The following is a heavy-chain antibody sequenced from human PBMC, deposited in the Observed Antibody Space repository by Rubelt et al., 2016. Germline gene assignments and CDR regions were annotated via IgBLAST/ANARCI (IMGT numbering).Heavy chain of an antibody. CDR3: ARFGDEDDVEGGCNDAFDI. CDR2: ISSSSSTL. J-gene: IGHJ3*02. D-gene: IGHD3-16*01. CDR1: GFTFSSYS. V-gene: IGHV3-48*04. Sequence: EVQLVESGGGLVQPGGSLRLSCAASGFTFSSYSMKWVRQAPGKGLAWVSYISSSSSTLYHADSVKGRCTISRDNAKNSLYMQMNSLRAKETAWKYGARFGDEDDVEGGCNDAFDIWGQGTMVTVSS.